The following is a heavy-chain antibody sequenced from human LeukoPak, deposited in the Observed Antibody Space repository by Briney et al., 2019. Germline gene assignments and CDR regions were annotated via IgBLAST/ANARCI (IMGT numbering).Heavy chain of an antibody. CDR2: ISGNGSST. Sequence: GGSLRLSCSASEFTFSLSAMHWVRQAPGKGLEYVSVISGNGSSTYYADSVKGRFTISRDNSKNTLYLQMNSLRAEDTAIYYCAKYLSAKGPPYGLDVWGQGTTVTVSS. V-gene: IGHV3-64*04. J-gene: IGHJ6*02. D-gene: IGHD2/OR15-2a*01. CDR1: EFTFSLSA. CDR3: AKYLSAKGPPYGLDV.